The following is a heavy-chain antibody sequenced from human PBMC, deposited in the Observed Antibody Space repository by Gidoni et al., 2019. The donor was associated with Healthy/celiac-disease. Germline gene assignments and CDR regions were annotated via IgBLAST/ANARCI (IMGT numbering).Heavy chain of an antibody. J-gene: IGHJ6*02. D-gene: IGHD3-9*01. CDR3: AGRRAYYDILTGYYYYYGMDV. V-gene: IGHV3-23*01. CDR2: ISGSGGST. Sequence: EVQLLESGGGLVQPRGSLRLSCAASGFTFSSYAMSWVRQAPGKGLEWVSAISGSGGSTYYADSVKGRFTISRDNSKNTLYLQMNSLRAEDTAVYYCAGRRAYYDILTGYYYYYGMDVWGQGTTVTVSS. CDR1: GFTFSSYA.